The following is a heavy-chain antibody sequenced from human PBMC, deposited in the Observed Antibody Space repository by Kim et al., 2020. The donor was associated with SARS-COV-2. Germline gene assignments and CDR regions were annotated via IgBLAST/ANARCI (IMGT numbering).Heavy chain of an antibody. V-gene: IGHV4-30-4*08. D-gene: IGHD2-21*02. CDR1: GGSISSCDYY. CDR2: NYYTGSS. CDR3: ARGPPIGGGDCYSH. J-gene: IGHJ4*02. Sequence: SETLSLTCTVSGGSISSCDYYWSWIRPPPGMGLEWIGYNYYTGSSHYTPSLNSRVTISIDTSKNQFSLKRSSVTAADTAVYYCARGPPIGGGDCYSHWGQGTLVTVSS.